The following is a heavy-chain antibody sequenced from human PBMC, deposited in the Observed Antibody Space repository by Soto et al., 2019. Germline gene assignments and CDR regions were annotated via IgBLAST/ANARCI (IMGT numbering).Heavy chain of an antibody. V-gene: IGHV3-21*01. CDR2: ISSSSSYI. D-gene: IGHD2-15*01. Sequence: EVQLVESGGGLVKPGGSLRLSCAASGFTFSSYSMNWVRQAPGKGLEWVSSISSSSSYIYYADSVKGRFTISRDTAKNSLYLQMNRLRAEDTAVYYCERCRGDIVVVVAANYVDYWGQGTLVTVSS. J-gene: IGHJ4*02. CDR3: ERCRGDIVVVVAANYVDY. CDR1: GFTFSSYS.